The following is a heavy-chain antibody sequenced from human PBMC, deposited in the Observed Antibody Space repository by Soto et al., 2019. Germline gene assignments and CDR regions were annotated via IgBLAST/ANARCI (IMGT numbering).Heavy chain of an antibody. Sequence: PSETLSLTCTVSGGSISSSSSYWGWIRQAPGKGLEWIGNVYYSGSTYSNPSLKSRVTISADTSKNQFSLKLTSVTAADTAVYYCARDKITGLFDYWGQGTLVTVSS. J-gene: IGHJ4*02. CDR3: ARDKITGLFDY. V-gene: IGHV4-39*02. CDR1: GGSISSSSSY. CDR2: VYYSGST. D-gene: IGHD2-8*02.